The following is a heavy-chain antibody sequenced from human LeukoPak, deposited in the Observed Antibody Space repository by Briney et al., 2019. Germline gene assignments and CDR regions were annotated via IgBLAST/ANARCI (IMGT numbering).Heavy chain of an antibody. CDR2: IIPIFGTA. D-gene: IGHD3-9*01. CDR3: ARLRTILTGYQENWYFDL. CDR1: GGTFSSYA. Sequence: SVTVSCKASGGTFSSYAISWVRQAPGQGREWMGRIIPIFGTANYAQKFQGRVTITTDESTSTAYMELCSLRSEDTAVYYCARLRTILTGYQENWYFDLCRHGTLVTVSS. J-gene: IGHJ2*01. V-gene: IGHV1-69*05.